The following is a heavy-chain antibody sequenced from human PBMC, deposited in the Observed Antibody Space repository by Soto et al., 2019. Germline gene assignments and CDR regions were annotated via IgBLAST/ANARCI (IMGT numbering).Heavy chain of an antibody. CDR3: AREPPPGLSGGWYMRPWASLYYYGMDV. CDR2: ISSSGSTI. J-gene: IGHJ6*02. Sequence: GGSLRLSCAASGFTFSSYEMNWVRQAPGKGLEWVSYISSSGSTIYYADSVKGRFTISRDNAKNSLYLQMNRLRAEDTAVYYCAREPPPGLSGGWYMRPWASLYYYGMDVWGQGTTVTLS. V-gene: IGHV3-48*03. D-gene: IGHD6-19*01. CDR1: GFTFSSYE.